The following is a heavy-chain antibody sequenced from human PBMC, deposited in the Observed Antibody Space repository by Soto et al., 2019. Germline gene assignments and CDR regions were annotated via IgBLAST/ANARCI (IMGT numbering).Heavy chain of an antibody. CDR3: AGHLNPRFKTSMAAAGTGGGYFDY. D-gene: IGHD6-13*01. CDR1: GGSISSSSYY. Sequence: QLQLQESGPGLVKPSETLSLTCTVSGGSISSSSYYWGWIRQPPGKGLEWIGSIYYSGSTYYNPSPKSQATISVDTPKNHFSLKLSSVSSADTDVYYCAGHLNPRFKTSMAAAGTGGGYFDYWGQGTLVTVSS. CDR2: IYYSGST. V-gene: IGHV4-39*01. J-gene: IGHJ4*02.